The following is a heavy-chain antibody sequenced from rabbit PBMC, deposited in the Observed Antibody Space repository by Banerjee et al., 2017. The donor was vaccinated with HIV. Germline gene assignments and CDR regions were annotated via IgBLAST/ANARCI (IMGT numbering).Heavy chain of an antibody. CDR3: ARDMGDSSYYILHL. V-gene: IGHV1S45*01. Sequence: QEQLVESGGGLVKPGASLTLTCTASGFSFSGGYFMSWVRQAPGKGPEWIACTFSDDGRTWYASWAKGRFTISKTSSTTVTLQMTSLTVADTATYFCARDMGDSSYYILHLWGQGTLVTVS. J-gene: IGHJ3*01. CDR1: GFSFSGGYF. D-gene: IGHD1-1*01. CDR2: TFSDDGRT.